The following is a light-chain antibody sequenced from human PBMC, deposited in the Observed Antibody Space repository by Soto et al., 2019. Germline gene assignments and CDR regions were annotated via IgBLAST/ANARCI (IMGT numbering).Light chain of an antibody. Sequence: DIQMTQSPSTLSASVGDRVTITFRSSQSISSWLAWYQQKPGKAPKVLIFDASSLESGVPSRFSGSGSATEFTLTISSLQPDDFATYDCQQYSTYPWTFGQGTKVDIK. J-gene: IGKJ1*01. CDR3: QQYSTYPWT. CDR1: QSISSW. V-gene: IGKV1-5*01. CDR2: DAS.